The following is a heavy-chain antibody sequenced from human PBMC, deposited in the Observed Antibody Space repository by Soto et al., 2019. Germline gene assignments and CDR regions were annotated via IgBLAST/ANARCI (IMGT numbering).Heavy chain of an antibody. CDR2: IIPIFGTA. CDR1: GGTFSSYA. Sequence: QVQLVQSGAEVKKPGSSVKVSCKASGGTFSSYAISWVRQAPGQGLEWMGGIIPIFGTANYAQKFQGRVTITADESTSTAYMELSSLRSEDTAVYYCARAPMVRGVIDYYYYGMDVWGQGTTVTVSS. J-gene: IGHJ6*02. D-gene: IGHD3-10*01. CDR3: ARAPMVRGVIDYYYYGMDV. V-gene: IGHV1-69*12.